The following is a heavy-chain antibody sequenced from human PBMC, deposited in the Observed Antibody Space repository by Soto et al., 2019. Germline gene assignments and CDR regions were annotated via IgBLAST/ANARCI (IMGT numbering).Heavy chain of an antibody. CDR1: GGTFSSYA. CDR2: IIPIFGTA. Sequence: SVKVSCKASGGTFSSYAISWVRQAPGQGLEWMGGIIPIFGTANYAQKFQGRVTITADESTSTAYMELSSVTAADTAVYYCARAFEEDTALIDYWGQGTRVTVAS. V-gene: IGHV1-69*13. J-gene: IGHJ4*02. D-gene: IGHD5-18*01. CDR3: ARAFEEDTALIDY.